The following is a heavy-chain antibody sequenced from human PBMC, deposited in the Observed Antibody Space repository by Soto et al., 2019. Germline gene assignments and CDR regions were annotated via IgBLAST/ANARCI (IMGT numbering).Heavy chain of an antibody. V-gene: IGHV4-30-4*01. D-gene: IGHD2-8*02. CDR2: VYYTGST. J-gene: IGHJ4*02. Sequence: PSLTCTVSGASIRSTDYYWSWIRQAPGKGLEWIGYVYYTGSTYYNPSLMSRLTISVDTSKNQFSLKLTSVTAAETAAHYCVRTAREGAGCPHWWGRWGQRTRGTAPQ. CDR1: GASIRSTDYY. CDR3: VRTAREGAGCPHWWGR.